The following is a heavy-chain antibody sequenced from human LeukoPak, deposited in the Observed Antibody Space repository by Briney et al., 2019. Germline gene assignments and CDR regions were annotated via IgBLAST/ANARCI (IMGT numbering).Heavy chain of an antibody. J-gene: IGHJ4*02. Sequence: AASVKVSCKASGYTFTGYYMHWVRQAPGQGLEWMGWINPNSGGTNYAQKFQGRVTMTRDTTISTAYMEMSKLRSDDTAVYYCARVPDIVVVVAATWVFDYWGQGTLVTVSS. CDR2: INPNSGGT. V-gene: IGHV1-2*02. CDR3: ARVPDIVVVVAATWVFDY. CDR1: GYTFTGYY. D-gene: IGHD2-15*01.